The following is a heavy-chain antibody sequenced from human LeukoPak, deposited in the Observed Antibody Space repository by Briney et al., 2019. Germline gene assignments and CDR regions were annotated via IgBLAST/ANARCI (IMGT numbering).Heavy chain of an antibody. CDR3: AKGPYYDILTGYFDY. D-gene: IGHD3-9*01. V-gene: IGHV3-48*01. J-gene: IGHJ4*02. Sequence: GGSLRLSCAASGFTFSSYSMNWVRQAPGKGLEWVSYISSSSSTIYYADSVKGRFTISRDNAKNSLYLQMNSLRAEDTALYYCAKGPYYDILTGYFDYWGQGTLVTVSS. CDR1: GFTFSSYS. CDR2: ISSSSSTI.